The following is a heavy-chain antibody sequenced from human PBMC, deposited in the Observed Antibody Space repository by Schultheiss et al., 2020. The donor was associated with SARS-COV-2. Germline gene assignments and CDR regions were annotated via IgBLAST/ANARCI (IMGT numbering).Heavy chain of an antibody. Sequence: SETLSLTCAVYGGSFSGYYWSWIRQPPGKGLEWIGSIYYSGSTNYNPSLKSRATISGDMSKNHFSLKLTSVTAADTAVYYCARVAVTTGWFDPWGQGTLVTVSS. CDR2: IYYSGST. D-gene: IGHD4-17*01. CDR1: GGSFSGYY. CDR3: ARVAVTTGWFDP. V-gene: IGHV4-34*11. J-gene: IGHJ5*02.